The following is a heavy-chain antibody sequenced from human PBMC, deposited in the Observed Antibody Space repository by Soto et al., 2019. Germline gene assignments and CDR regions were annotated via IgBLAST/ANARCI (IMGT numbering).Heavy chain of an antibody. V-gene: IGHV1-46*01. Sequence: ASVKVSCKASGYTFTSYGISWVRQAPGQGLEWMGIINPSGGSTSYAQKFQGRVTMTRDTSTSTVYMELSSLRSEDTAVYDCARDRGTTHSDYWGKDPMVIVSS. D-gene: IGHD1-1*01. CDR3: ARDRGTTHSDY. CDR2: INPSGGST. CDR1: GYTFTSYG. J-gene: IGHJ4*02.